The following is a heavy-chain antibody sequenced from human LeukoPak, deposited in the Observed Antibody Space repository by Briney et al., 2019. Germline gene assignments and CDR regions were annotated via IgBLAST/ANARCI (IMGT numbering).Heavy chain of an antibody. CDR3: ARAGGSTVSHSDY. CDR1: GFTFSSYS. Sequence: GGSLRLSCAASGFTFSSYSMNWVRQAPGKGLEWVSSISSSTSYIYYADSVKGRFTISKDNAKNSLYLQMNSLRAEDTAVYYCARAGGSTVSHSDYWGQGTLVTVSS. V-gene: IGHV3-21*01. D-gene: IGHD4-17*01. CDR2: ISSSTSYI. J-gene: IGHJ4*02.